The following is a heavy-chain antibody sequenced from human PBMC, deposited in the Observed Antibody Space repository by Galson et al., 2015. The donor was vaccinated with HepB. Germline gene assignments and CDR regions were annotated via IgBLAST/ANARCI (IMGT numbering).Heavy chain of an antibody. CDR1: GDSVSSNSAA. CDR3: ARDHSSSSGPAFAY. V-gene: IGHV6-1*01. D-gene: IGHD6-6*01. Sequence: CAISGDSVSSNSAAWNWIRQSPSRGLEWLGRTYYRSKWYNDYAVSVKSRITINPDTSKNQFSLQLNSVTPEDTAVYYCARDHSSSSGPAFAYRGQGTLVTVSS. J-gene: IGHJ4*02. CDR2: TYYRSKWYN.